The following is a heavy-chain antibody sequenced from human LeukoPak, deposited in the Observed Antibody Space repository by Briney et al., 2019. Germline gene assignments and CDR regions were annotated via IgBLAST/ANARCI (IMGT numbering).Heavy chain of an antibody. D-gene: IGHD2-2*01. CDR3: AKDPYCTSLSCHYYFDY. CDR1: GGSISSHY. CDR2: IYYSGST. Sequence: SETLSLTCTVSGGSISSHYWSWIRQPPGKGLEWIGYIYYSGSTNYNPSLKSRVTISVDTSKNRFSLKLSSVTAADTAVYYCAKDPYCTSLSCHYYFDYWGQGTLVTVSS. V-gene: IGHV4-59*11. J-gene: IGHJ4*02.